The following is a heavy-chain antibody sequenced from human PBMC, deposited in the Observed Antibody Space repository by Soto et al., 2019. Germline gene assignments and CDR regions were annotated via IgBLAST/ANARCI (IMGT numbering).Heavy chain of an antibody. J-gene: IGHJ6*02. CDR1: GFTFRSYE. CDR2: ISSSASTM. Sequence: GWSLRLSCAASGFTFRSYEMNWVRQAPGRGLEWVSYISSSASTMYYADSVKGRFTISRDNAKNSLYLQMNSLGAEDTAVYYCATDSPRGSYPLFYYGREVWGQGATDTVS. CDR3: ATDSPRGSYPLFYYGREV. V-gene: IGHV3-48*03. D-gene: IGHD1-26*01.